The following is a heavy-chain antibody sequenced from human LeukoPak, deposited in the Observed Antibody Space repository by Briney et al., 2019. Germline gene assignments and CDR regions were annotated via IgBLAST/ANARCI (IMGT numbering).Heavy chain of an antibody. CDR1: GFTFSDTW. CDR2: IRSDGSDT. V-gene: IGHV3-74*01. Sequence: GGSLRLSCAASGFTFSDTWMHWVRQAPGKGLVWVSRIRSDGSDTRYAESVKGRFTISRDNAKNTLYLQMNSLRAEDTAVYYCAKDRGSSSWDDAFDIWGQGTMVTVSS. J-gene: IGHJ3*02. CDR3: AKDRGSSSWDDAFDI. D-gene: IGHD6-6*01.